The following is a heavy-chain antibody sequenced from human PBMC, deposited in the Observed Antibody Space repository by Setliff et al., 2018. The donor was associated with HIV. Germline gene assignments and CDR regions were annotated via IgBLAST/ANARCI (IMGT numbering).Heavy chain of an antibody. J-gene: IGHJ6*03. D-gene: IGHD6-6*01. CDR1: GGSISSGGFF. Sequence: SETLSLTCTVSGGSISSGGFFWGWIRQPPGKGLEWIGIMHYRGTTSYNPSLKSRVTIFVDTSKNQFSLKLSSVTATDTAVYYCVRGAPRPAYYYYYYMDVWDKGTTVTVSS. V-gene: IGHV4-39*01. CDR2: MHYRGTT. CDR3: VRGAPRPAYYYYYYMDV.